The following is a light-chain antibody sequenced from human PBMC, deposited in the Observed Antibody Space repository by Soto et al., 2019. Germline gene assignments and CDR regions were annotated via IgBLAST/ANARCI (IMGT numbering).Light chain of an antibody. CDR2: EVT. Sequence: QSVLTQPASVSGSPGQSITISCTGTSSDVGTYNLVSWYLHHPGKAPKLMIYEVTKRPSGVSNRFSGSKSGNTASLTISGLQAEDEADYYCCSYAGGSSFVVFGGGTQLTVL. J-gene: IGLJ2*01. CDR1: SSDVGTYNL. CDR3: CSYAGGSSFVV. V-gene: IGLV2-23*02.